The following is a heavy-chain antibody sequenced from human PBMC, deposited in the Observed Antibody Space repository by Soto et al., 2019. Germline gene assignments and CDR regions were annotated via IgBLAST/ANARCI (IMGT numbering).Heavy chain of an antibody. V-gene: IGHV1-69*19. CDR3: AREGQVHTPAFVY. J-gene: IGHJ4*02. Sequence: QVQLVQSGAEMKKPGSSVKVSCQSSGGTFNTYAMNWVRQAPGQGPEWMGDISPMFGAANYAPKFQGRVTITADESTGTSYMPLSSLTSEDTALYFFAREGQVHTPAFVYWGQGTLVTVSS. CDR2: ISPMFGAA. D-gene: IGHD3-10*01. CDR1: GGTFNTYA.